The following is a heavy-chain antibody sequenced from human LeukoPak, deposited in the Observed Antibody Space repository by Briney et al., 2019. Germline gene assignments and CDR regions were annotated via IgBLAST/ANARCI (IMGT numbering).Heavy chain of an antibody. CDR1: GFTFSSYA. CDR3: AKGGGRYSSGWYWVS. V-gene: IGHV3-23*01. Sequence: PGGSLRLSCAASGFTFSSYAMSWVRQAPGKGLEWVSAISGSGGSTYYADSVKGRFTISRDNSKNTLYLQMNSLRAEDTAIYYCAKGGGRYSSGWYWVSWGQGTLLTVSS. D-gene: IGHD6-19*01. CDR2: ISGSGGST. J-gene: IGHJ5*02.